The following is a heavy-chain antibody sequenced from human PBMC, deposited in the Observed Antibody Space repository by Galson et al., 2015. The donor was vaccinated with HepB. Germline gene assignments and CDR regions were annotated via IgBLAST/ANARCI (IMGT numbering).Heavy chain of an antibody. CDR3: ARDRGDWNQDY. J-gene: IGHJ4*02. CDR1: GFTVSSNY. Sequence: SLRLSCAGSGFTVSSNYMNWVRQAPGKGLEWVSVIYGGGSTHYADSVRGRFTISRDNSKNTLYLEMNSLRAEDTALYYCARDRGDWNQDYWGQGTLVTVSS. V-gene: IGHV3-66*01. CDR2: IYGGGST. D-gene: IGHD1-1*01.